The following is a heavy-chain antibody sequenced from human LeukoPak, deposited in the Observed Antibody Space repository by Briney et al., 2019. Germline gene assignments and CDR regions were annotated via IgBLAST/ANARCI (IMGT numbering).Heavy chain of an antibody. V-gene: IGHV4-34*01. CDR2: INHSGST. CDR3: ARGYDYGDYVSLVGFDY. Sequence: SETLSLTCAVYGGSFSGYYWSWIRQPPGKGLEWIGEINHSGSTNYNPSLKSRVTISVDTSKNQFSLKLSSVTAADTAVYCCARGYDYGDYVSLVGFDYWGQGTLVTVSS. CDR1: GGSFSGYY. J-gene: IGHJ4*02. D-gene: IGHD4-17*01.